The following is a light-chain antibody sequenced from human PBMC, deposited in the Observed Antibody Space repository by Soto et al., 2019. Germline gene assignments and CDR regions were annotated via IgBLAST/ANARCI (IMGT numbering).Light chain of an antibody. CDR1: QSVSSR. CDR2: GAS. V-gene: IGKV3-15*01. J-gene: IGKJ1*01. CDR3: HQYNNFWT. Sequence: EIVMTQSPATLSVSQGERVTLYCRASQSVSSRLAWYHQKPGQSPRLLIYGASTRATGIPARFSGSGSGTEFTLTISSLQSEDFGLYYCHQYNNFWTFGQGTKV.